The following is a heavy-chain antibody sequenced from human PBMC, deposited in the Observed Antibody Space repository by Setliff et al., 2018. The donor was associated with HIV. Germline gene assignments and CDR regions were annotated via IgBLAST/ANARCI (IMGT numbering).Heavy chain of an antibody. CDR1: GYSFVDSW. CDR2: IYPGDSST. CDR3: VRYIGAAAGYIDH. V-gene: IGHV5-51*01. Sequence: PGESLKISCHLSGYSFVDSWIGWVRQMPGKGLEWMGIIYPGDSSTRYSPSFQGQVTISVDKSVSTAYLDWASLKASDTAMYYCVRYIGAAAGYIDHWGQGTLVTVSS. J-gene: IGHJ4*02. D-gene: IGHD6-25*01.